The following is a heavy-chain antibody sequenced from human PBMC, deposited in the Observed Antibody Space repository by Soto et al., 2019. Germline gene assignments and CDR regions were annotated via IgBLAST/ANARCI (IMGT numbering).Heavy chain of an antibody. CDR3: ARDKITGLFDY. V-gene: IGHV4-39*02. Sequence: ENLSLTFTDFGGSSRRGSSHWGWIRQPPGKGLEWIGSIYYSGSTYYSPSLKSRVTISVDTSKNQFSLKLSSVTAADTAVYYCARDKITGLFDYWGQG. D-gene: IGHD2-8*02. CDR1: GGSSRRGSSH. CDR2: IYYSGST. J-gene: IGHJ4*02.